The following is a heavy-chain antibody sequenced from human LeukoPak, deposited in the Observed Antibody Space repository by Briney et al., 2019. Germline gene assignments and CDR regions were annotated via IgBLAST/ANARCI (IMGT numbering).Heavy chain of an antibody. Sequence: GASVKVSCKAYGGTFSTYPTSWVRQAPGQGLEWMGRIVPIFGTAHYAQKLQGRVTISADKSTSTAYMYLSILRSEDTAVYYCARGTGNLLPYWGQGTLVPVSS. J-gene: IGHJ4*02. CDR2: IVPIFGTA. CDR1: GGTFSTYP. CDR3: ARGTGNLLPY. D-gene: IGHD3-22*01. V-gene: IGHV1-69*06.